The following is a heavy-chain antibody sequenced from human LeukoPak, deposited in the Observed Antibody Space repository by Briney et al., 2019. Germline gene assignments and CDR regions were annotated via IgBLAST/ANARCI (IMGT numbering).Heavy chain of an antibody. CDR2: ISYDGSNK. CDR1: GFTFSSYG. CDR3: AKDDGVTGCSGGSCYSTYYYYYGMDV. J-gene: IGHJ6*02. Sequence: GGSLRLSCAASGFTFSSYGMHWVRQAPGKGLEWVAVISYDGSNKYYADSVKGRFTISRDNSKNTLYLQMNSLRAEDTAVYYCAKDDGVTGCSGGSCYSTYYYYYGMDVWGQGTTVTVSS. V-gene: IGHV3-30*18. D-gene: IGHD2-15*01.